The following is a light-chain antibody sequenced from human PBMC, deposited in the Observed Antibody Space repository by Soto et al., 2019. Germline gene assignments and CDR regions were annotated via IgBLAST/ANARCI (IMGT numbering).Light chain of an antibody. CDR2: GAS. V-gene: IGKV3-20*01. CDR1: QSVSTSC. J-gene: IGKJ1*01. CDR3: HQYGTSPRT. Sequence: EIVLTQSPGTLSLSPGEGATLSCRASQSVSTSCLAWYQHKRGQAPRLLIYGASSRATGVPDRFSGSGSGTDFTLIISRLEPEDFAVYYCHQYGTSPRTFGQGTEVEIK.